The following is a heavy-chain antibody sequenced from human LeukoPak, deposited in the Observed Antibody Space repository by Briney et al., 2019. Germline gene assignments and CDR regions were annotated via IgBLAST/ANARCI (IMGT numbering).Heavy chain of an antibody. D-gene: IGHD3-10*01. CDR3: ARDSGAFDI. J-gene: IGHJ3*02. CDR1: GGSISSSSYY. CDR2: IYYSGST. Sequence: SETLSLTCTVSGGSISSSSYYWGWIRQPPGKGLEWIGSIYYSGSTYYNPSLKSRVTISVDTSENQFSLKLSSVTAADTAVYYCARDSGAFDIWGQGTMVTVSS. V-gene: IGHV4-39*07.